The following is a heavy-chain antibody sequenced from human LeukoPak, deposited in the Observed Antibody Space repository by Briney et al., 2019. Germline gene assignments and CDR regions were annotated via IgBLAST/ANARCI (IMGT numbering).Heavy chain of an antibody. J-gene: IGHJ4*02. CDR3: ARDNTIGAADYYFDY. CDR2: ISSSSSYI. D-gene: IGHD6-13*01. Sequence: PGGSLRLSCAASGFTFSSYSMNWVRQAPGKGLEWVSSISSSSSYIYYADSVKGRFTISRDNAKNSLYLQMNSLRAEDTAVYYCARDNTIGAADYYFDYWGQGTLVTVSS. V-gene: IGHV3-21*01. CDR1: GFTFSSYS.